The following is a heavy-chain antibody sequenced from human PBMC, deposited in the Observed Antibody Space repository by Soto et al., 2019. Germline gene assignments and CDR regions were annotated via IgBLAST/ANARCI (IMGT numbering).Heavy chain of an antibody. J-gene: IGHJ4*02. CDR3: ARVTGWAFGY. V-gene: IGHV4-59*01. D-gene: IGHD3-10*01. CDR1: GGSISSYY. CDR2: IYYSGST. Sequence: QVQLQESGPGLVKPSETLSLTCTVSGGSISSYYWSWIRQPPGKGLEWIGYIYYSGSTNYNPSLKSRVTISVDTSKNQFSLKLSSVTAADTAVYYCARVTGWAFGYWGQGTLVTVSS.